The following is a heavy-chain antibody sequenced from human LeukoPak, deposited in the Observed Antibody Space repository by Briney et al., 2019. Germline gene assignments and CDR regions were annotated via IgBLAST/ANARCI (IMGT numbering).Heavy chain of an antibody. CDR3: ARDQGSGSYYKGDAFDI. Sequence: PGGSLRLSCAASGFTFSSYSTNWVRQAPGKGLEWVSSISSSSSYIYYADSVKGRFTISRDNAKNSLYLQMNSLRAEDTAVYYCARDQGSGSYYKGDAFDIWGQGTMVTVSS. V-gene: IGHV3-21*01. CDR2: ISSSSSYI. CDR1: GFTFSSYS. D-gene: IGHD3-10*01. J-gene: IGHJ3*02.